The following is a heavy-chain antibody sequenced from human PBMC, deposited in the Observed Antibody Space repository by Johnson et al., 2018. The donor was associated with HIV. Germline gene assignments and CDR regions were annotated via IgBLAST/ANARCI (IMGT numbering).Heavy chain of an antibody. CDR3: AKDRGDGVAARRRSAFDI. V-gene: IGHV3-30*18. D-gene: IGHD6-6*01. CDR2: ISYDGSNK. Sequence: QMLLVESGGGWVKPGGSLRLSCAASRFTFSDYYMTWIRQAPGKGLEWVAVISYDGSNKYYADSVKGRFTISRDNSKNTLYLQMNSLRAEDTAVYYCAKDRGDGVAARRRSAFDIWGQGTMVTVSS. CDR1: RFTFSDYY. J-gene: IGHJ3*02.